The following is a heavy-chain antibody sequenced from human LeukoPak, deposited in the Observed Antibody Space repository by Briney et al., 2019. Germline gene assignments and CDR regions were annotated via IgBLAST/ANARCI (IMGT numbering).Heavy chain of an antibody. CDR3: ARPVDTSMITGFDL. Sequence: GGSLRLSCAASGFTFISYGLNWVRQAPGKGLEWVSFITSTSSTIHYAGSVKGRFTISRDNAKNSLYLQMNSLRAEDTAMYYCARPVDTSMITGFDLWGQGTLVTVSS. CDR2: ITSTSSTI. D-gene: IGHD5-18*01. J-gene: IGHJ4*02. V-gene: IGHV3-48*01. CDR1: GFTFISYG.